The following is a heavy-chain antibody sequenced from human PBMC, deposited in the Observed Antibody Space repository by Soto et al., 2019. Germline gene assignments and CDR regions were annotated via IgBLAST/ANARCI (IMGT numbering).Heavy chain of an antibody. CDR3: ATLFEYEDY. J-gene: IGHJ4*02. CDR2: ISWNSGSI. CDR1: GFTFDDYS. Sequence: PGGSLRLSCAASGFTFDDYSMHWVRQAPGKGLEWVSGISWNSGSIGYADSVKGRFTISRDNAKNSLYLQMNSLRAEDTALYYCATLFEYEDYWGQGTLVTVSS. V-gene: IGHV3-9*01. D-gene: IGHD2-21*01.